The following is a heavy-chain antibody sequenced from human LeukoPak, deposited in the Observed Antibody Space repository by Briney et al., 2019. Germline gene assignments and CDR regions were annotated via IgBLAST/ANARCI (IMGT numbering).Heavy chain of an antibody. J-gene: IGHJ3*02. Sequence: PGGSLRLSCAASGFTFSSYAMSWVRQAPGKGLEWVSAISGSGGSTYYADSVKGRFTISRDNSKGTLYLLMNSLRAEDTAVYYCARKKAGGWWDAFDIWGQGTVVTVSS. D-gene: IGHD6-19*01. CDR1: GFTFSSYA. CDR3: ARKKAGGWWDAFDI. V-gene: IGHV3-23*01. CDR2: ISGSGGST.